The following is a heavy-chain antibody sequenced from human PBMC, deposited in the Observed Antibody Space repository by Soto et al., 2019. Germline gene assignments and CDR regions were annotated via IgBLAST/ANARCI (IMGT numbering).Heavy chain of an antibody. J-gene: IGHJ6*03. V-gene: IGHV4-4*02. CDR2: IYHSGIT. CDR1: GGSISSGNW. CDR3: ARVLRIPFYYYYYMDV. D-gene: IGHD2-21*01. Sequence: PSETLSLTCAVSGGSISSGNWWSWVRQSPGKELEWIGEIYHSGITNYNPSLKSRVTISVDKSKNQFSLKLSSVTAADTAVYYCARVLRIPFYYYYYMDVWGKGTTVTVSS.